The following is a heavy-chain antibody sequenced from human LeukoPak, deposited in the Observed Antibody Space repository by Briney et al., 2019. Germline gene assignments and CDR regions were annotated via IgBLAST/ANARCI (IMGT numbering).Heavy chain of an antibody. D-gene: IGHD6-13*01. CDR2: IIPIFGTA. J-gene: IGHJ4*02. CDR3: ARQYSSSLPYYFDY. CDR1: GGTFSSYA. V-gene: IGHV1-69*05. Sequence: SVKVSCKASGGTFSSYAISWVRQAPGQGLEWMGGIIPIFGTANYVQKFQGRVTITTDESTSTAYMELSSLRSEDTAVYYCARQYSSSLPYYFDYWGQGTLVTVSS.